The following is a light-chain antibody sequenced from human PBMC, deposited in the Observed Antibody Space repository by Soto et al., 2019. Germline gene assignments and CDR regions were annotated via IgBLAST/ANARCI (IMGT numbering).Light chain of an antibody. Sequence: EIVLTQSPATLSLSPGERATLSCRASQSVSSYLAWYQQKPGQAPRLLIYDASNRATGIPARFSGSGSGTDFTLTISSLETEDLAVYYCQQRSNWPPLTFGGGNKVEIK. CDR1: QSVSSY. V-gene: IGKV3-11*01. CDR3: QQRSNWPPLT. J-gene: IGKJ4*01. CDR2: DAS.